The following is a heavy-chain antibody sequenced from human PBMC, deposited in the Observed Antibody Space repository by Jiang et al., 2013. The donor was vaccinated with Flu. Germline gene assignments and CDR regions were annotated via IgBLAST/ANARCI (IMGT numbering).Heavy chain of an antibody. CDR3: AQKDTTFDI. J-gene: IGHJ3*02. D-gene: IGHD1-1*01. CDR2: DDK. V-gene: IGHV2-5*01. Sequence: DDKRYSPSLKSRLTITRDTSKNQVVLTMTNMDPVDTATYYCAQKDTTFDIWGQGTMVTVSS.